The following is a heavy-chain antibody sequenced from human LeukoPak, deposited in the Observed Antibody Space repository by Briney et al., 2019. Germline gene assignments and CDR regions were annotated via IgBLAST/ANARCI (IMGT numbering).Heavy chain of an antibody. CDR2: ISSSSSYI. V-gene: IGHV3-21*01. D-gene: IGHD2-2*01. CDR1: GFTFSSYS. J-gene: IGHJ4*02. Sequence: PGGSLRLPCAASGFTFSSYSMNWVRQAPGKGLEWVSSISSSSSYIYYADSVKGRFTISRDNAKNSLYLQMNSLRAEDTAVYYCARVYCSSTSCVDRRFDYWGQGTLVTVSS. CDR3: ARVYCSSTSCVDRRFDY.